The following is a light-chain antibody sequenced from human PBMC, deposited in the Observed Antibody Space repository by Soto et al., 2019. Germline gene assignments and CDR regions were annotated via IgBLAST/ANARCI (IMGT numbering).Light chain of an antibody. CDR3: QVWDSSTAV. CDR2: RDI. V-gene: IGLV3-9*01. CDR1: NIGIKN. J-gene: IGLJ2*01. Sequence: SYELTQPLSVSVALGQTARITCGGNNIGIKNVHWYQQKPGQAPVLVIYRDINRPSGIPERFSGSNSGNSATLTISRAQAGDEGDYFCQVWDSSTAVFGGGTKVTVL.